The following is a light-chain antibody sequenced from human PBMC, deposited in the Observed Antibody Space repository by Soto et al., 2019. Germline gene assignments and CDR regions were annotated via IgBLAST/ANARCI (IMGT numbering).Light chain of an antibody. CDR2: DAS. V-gene: IGKV3-11*01. J-gene: IGKJ1*01. CDR1: HSIATF. CDR3: QQRNNWPPTWT. Sequence: EIVLTQSPATLSLSPGERATLSCRASHSIATFLAWYQQKPGQAPRLLIHDASTRAAGVPPRFSGSGSGTDFPLTISSLEAEDFAAYYCQQRNNWPPTWTFGQGTKVEI.